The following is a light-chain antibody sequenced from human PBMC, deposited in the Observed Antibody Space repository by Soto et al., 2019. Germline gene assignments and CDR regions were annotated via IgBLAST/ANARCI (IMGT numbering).Light chain of an antibody. CDR2: DAS. J-gene: IGKJ1*01. V-gene: IGKV1-5*01. CDR3: QQYNSYSPWT. CDR1: QSISSW. Sequence: DIQMTQSPSTLSASVGDRVTITCRASQSISSWLAWDQQKPGKAPKLLIYDASSLESGVPSRFSGSGSGTEFTLTISSLQPDDFATNYCQQYNSYSPWTFGQGTKVEIK.